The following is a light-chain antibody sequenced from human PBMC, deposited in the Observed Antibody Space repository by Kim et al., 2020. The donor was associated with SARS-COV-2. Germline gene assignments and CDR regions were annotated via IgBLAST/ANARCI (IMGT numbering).Light chain of an antibody. V-gene: IGLV2-14*04. CDR2: DVS. Sequence: SYPISCTRTSSDVGGYNYVSWYQQHPGKAPKLMIYDVSKRPSGVSNRFSGSKSGNTASLTISGLQAEDEADYYCSSYTSSSTSFYFFGTGTKVTVL. CDR1: SSDVGGYNY. CDR3: SSYTSSSTSFYF. J-gene: IGLJ1*01.